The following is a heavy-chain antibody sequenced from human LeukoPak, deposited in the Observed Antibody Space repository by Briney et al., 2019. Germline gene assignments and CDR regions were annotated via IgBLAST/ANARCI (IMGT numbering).Heavy chain of an antibody. J-gene: IGHJ3*02. CDR1: GGSISSGSYY. CDR3: ARTYYDIPFDI. Sequence: PSETLSLTCTVSGGSISSGSYYWSWIRQPAGKGLEWIGRIYTSGSTNYNPSLKSRVTISVDTSKNQFSLKLSSVTAADTAVYYCARTYYDIPFDIWGQGTMVTVSS. CDR2: IYTSGST. D-gene: IGHD3-9*01. V-gene: IGHV4-61*02.